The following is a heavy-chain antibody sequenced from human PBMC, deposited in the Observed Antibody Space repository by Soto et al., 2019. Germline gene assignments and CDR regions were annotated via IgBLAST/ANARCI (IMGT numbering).Heavy chain of an antibody. CDR2: IYSGGST. CDR1: GFTVSSNY. V-gene: IGHV3-53*04. Sequence: EVQLVESGGGLVQPGGSLRLSCAASGFTVSSNYMSWVRQAPGKGLEWVSVIYSGGSTYYADSVKGRFTISRHNSKHTLYLQMNSLRAEDTAVYYWARGRATIYWGQGTLVTVSS. J-gene: IGHJ4*02. D-gene: IGHD5-12*01. CDR3: ARGRATIY.